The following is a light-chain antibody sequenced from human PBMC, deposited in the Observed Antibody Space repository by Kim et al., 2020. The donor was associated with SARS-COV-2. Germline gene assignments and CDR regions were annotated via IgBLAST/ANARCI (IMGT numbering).Light chain of an antibody. CDR3: QQYNDWPPTYS. Sequence: EILMTQSPATLSVSPGDRATLFCRASESIGSNFAWYQQRPGQAPRLLIYRASIRATGVPARFSGSGSGTDFTLTISSLQSEDFGVYYCQQYNDWPPTYSFGQGTKLEI. V-gene: IGKV3-15*01. J-gene: IGKJ2*01. CDR2: RAS. CDR1: ESIGSN.